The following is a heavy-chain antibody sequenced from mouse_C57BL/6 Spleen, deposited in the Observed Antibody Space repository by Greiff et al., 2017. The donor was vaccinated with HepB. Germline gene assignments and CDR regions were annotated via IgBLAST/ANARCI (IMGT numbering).Heavy chain of an antibody. D-gene: IGHD1-1*01. CDR2: IDPENGDT. CDR3: TWDYGSSYGYFDG. J-gene: IGHJ1*03. Sequence: VQLQQSGAELVRPGASVKLSCTASGFNIKDDYMHWVKQRPEQGLEWIGWIDPENGDTEYASKFQGKATITADTSSNTAYLQLSSLTSEDTAVYFWTWDYGSSYGYFDGWGTGTTVTVSP. CDR1: GFNIKDDY. V-gene: IGHV14-4*01.